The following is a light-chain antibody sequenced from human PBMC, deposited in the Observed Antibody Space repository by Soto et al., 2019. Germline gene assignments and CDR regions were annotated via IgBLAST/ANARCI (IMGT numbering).Light chain of an antibody. CDR1: QSVSAF. Sequence: EIVLTQSPGTLSLFPGERATLSCRASQSVSAFLAWYQQNPGQAPRLLIYDAAKRAPGIPARFSGSGSGTDFTLTISSLEPEDSAVYYCQQRSNWPIFTFGPGTKV. CDR2: DAA. J-gene: IGKJ3*01. CDR3: QQRSNWPIFT. V-gene: IGKV3-11*01.